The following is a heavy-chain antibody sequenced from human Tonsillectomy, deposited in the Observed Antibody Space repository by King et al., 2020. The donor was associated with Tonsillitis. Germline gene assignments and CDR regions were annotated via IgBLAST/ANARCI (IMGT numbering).Heavy chain of an antibody. J-gene: IGHJ5*01. D-gene: IGHD4-17*01. Sequence: QLQESGPGLVKPSQTLSLTCAVSGGSISSGGYSWRWVRQPPGKGLEWIGYIYYSGSTYYKPSLKSRATISIDTSKNQFSLKLNSVTAADTAVYYCARGRWYGDYDNDGPYNWFDSWGQGTLVTVSS. CDR3: ARGRWYGDYDNDGPYNWFDS. CDR2: IYYSGST. V-gene: IGHV4-30-4*07. CDR1: GGSISSGGYS.